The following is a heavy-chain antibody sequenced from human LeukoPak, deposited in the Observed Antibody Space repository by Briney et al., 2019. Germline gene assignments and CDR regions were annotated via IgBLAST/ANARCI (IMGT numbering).Heavy chain of an antibody. J-gene: IGHJ5*02. V-gene: IGHV1-46*01. D-gene: IGHD3-16*01. Sequence: ASVKVSCKASGGTFSSYAISWVRQAPGQGLEWMGIINPSGGSTSYAQKFQGRVTMTRGTSTSTVYMELSSLRSEDTAVYYCARGVNNWFDPWGQGTLVTVSS. CDR1: GGTFSSYA. CDR2: INPSGGST. CDR3: ARGVNNWFDP.